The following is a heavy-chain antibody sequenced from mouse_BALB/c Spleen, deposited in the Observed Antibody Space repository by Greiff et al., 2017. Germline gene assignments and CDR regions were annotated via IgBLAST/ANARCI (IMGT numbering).Heavy chain of an antibody. V-gene: IGHV5-6-4*01. CDR3: TRDLLKPMDY. Sequence: EVQLVESGGGLVKPGGSLKLSCAASGFTFSSYTMSWVRQTPEKRLEWVATISSGGSYTYYPDSVKGRFTISRDNAKNTLYLQMSSLKSEDTAMYYCTRDLLKPMDYWGQGTSVTVSS. CDR1: GFTFSSYT. CDR2: ISSGGSYT. D-gene: IGHD1-1*01. J-gene: IGHJ4*01.